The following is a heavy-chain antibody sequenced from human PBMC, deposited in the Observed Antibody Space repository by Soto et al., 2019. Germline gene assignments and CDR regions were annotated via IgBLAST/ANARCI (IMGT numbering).Heavy chain of an antibody. V-gene: IGHV3-30*18. CDR1: GFTFSSSG. D-gene: IGHD6-19*01. J-gene: IGHJ4*02. CDR2: TSFDGSSG. Sequence: QVQLVESGGGVVQPGRSLRLSCAASGFTFSSSGMHWVRQAPGKGLEWVAVTSFDGSSGYYADSVRGRFTISRDNSNTSMYLQMTSLRAEDTAVYYCAKSPPAVAGYFDYGGQGTLVPVSS. CDR3: AKSPPAVAGYFDY.